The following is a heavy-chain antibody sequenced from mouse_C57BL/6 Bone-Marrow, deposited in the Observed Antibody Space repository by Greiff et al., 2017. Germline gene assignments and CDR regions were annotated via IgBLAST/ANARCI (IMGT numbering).Heavy chain of an antibody. Sequence: EVQLVESGGGLVKPGGSLKLSCAASGFTFSSYTMSWVRQTPEQRLEWVATISGGGGNTYYPDSVKGRFTISRDNAKNTLYLQLSSLRSEDTALYYCARHYGSSYEAMDCWGQGTSVTVSS. J-gene: IGHJ4*01. CDR2: ISGGGGNT. CDR3: ARHYGSSYEAMDC. CDR1: GFTFSSYT. D-gene: IGHD1-1*01. V-gene: IGHV5-9*01.